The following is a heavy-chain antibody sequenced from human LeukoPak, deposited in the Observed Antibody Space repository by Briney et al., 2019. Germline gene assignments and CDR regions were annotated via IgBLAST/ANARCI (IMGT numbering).Heavy chain of an antibody. D-gene: IGHD4-11*01. CDR1: GGTFSSYA. V-gene: IGHV1-69*13. Sequence: ASVKVSCKASGGTFSSYAISWVRQAPGQGLEWTGGIIPIFGTANYAQKFQGRVTITADESASTAYMELSSLRSEDTAVYYCARHFPPAVTTPTPPYYYYGMDVWGQGTTVTVSS. J-gene: IGHJ6*02. CDR3: ARHFPPAVTTPTPPYYYYGMDV. CDR2: IIPIFGTA.